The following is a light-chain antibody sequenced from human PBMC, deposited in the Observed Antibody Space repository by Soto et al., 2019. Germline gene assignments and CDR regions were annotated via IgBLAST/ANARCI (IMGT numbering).Light chain of an antibody. CDR2: LECSGSY. J-gene: IGLJ3*02. CDR3: ETWDSNTWV. V-gene: IGLV4-60*02. Sequence: QLVLTQSSSASASLGSSVKLTCTLSSGHSSYTIACHQQQPGKAPRYLMKLECSGSYNRGSGAPDRFYGSSSGADRYLTISNLQFEDEADYYCETWDSNTWVFGGGTKVTVL. CDR1: SGHSSYT.